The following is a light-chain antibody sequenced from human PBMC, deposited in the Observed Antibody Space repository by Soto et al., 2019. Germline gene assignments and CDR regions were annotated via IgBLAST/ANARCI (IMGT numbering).Light chain of an antibody. CDR3: KQYYSIPPT. CDR1: QSVLSSSNNLNY. Sequence: DIVMTQSPDSLAVSLGERATINCRSSQSVLSSSNNLNYLAWYQQKPGQPPKLLLHWASTRESGVPDRLSGSGSGTEFPLTISSLQAEDVAVYYCKQYYSIPPTFGQGTKVEIK. V-gene: IGKV4-1*01. CDR2: WAS. J-gene: IGKJ1*01.